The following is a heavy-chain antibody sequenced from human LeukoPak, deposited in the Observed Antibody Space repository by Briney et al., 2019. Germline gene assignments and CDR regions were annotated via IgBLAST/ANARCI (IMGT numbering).Heavy chain of an antibody. V-gene: IGHV3-30*18. J-gene: IGHJ4*02. CDR1: GFTFSSYG. D-gene: IGHD6-13*01. CDR2: IAYDGSKK. Sequence: PGGSLRLSCAASGFTFSSYGMHWVRQAPGKGLEWVSVIAYDGSKKYYVDSVKGRFTISRDNSKTTLSLQMNSLRTEDTAVYYCAEDVRTEAAVLDYWGQGTLVTVSS. CDR3: AEDVRTEAAVLDY.